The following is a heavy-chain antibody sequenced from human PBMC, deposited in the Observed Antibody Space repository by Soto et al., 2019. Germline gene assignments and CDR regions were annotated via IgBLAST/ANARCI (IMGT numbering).Heavy chain of an antibody. CDR3: AREHQDCSSTSCYYGRVYYYYGMDV. CDR2: ISSSSSTI. V-gene: IGHV3-48*02. Sequence: EVQLVESGGGLVQPGGSLRLSCAASGFTFSSYSMNWVRQAPGKGLEWVSYISSSSSTIYYADSVKGRFTISRDNAKNSLYLQMNSLRDEDTAVYYCAREHQDCSSTSCYYGRVYYYYGMDVWGQGTTVTVSS. J-gene: IGHJ6*02. CDR1: GFTFSSYS. D-gene: IGHD2-2*01.